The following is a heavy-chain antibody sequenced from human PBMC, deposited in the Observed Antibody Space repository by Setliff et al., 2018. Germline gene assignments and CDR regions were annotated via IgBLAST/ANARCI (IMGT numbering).Heavy chain of an antibody. CDR3: AREFGITASVENYYYNMDV. D-gene: IGHD1-20*01. CDR1: GYTFTDYA. CDR2: INPGNRNT. V-gene: IGHV1-3*01. Sequence: ASSVKVSCKASGYTFTDYAMHWVRQAPGQRLEWMGWINPGNRNTKYSQKFQGRVTITTDKSTSTAYMEMSSLRSEDTAVYYCAREFGITASVENYYYNMDVWGKGTTVTVSS. J-gene: IGHJ6*03.